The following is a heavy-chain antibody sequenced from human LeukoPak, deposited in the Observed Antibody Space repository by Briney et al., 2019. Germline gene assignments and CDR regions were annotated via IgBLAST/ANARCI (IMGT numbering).Heavy chain of an antibody. CDR2: ISSSSSYI. V-gene: IGHV3-21*01. CDR1: GFTFSSYS. CDR3: ARDPRRGYCSGWYGY. Sequence: PGGSLRLSCAASGFTFSSYSMNWVRQAPGKGLEWVSSISSSSSYIYYADSVKGRFTISRDNAKNSLYLQMNSLRAEDTAVYYCARDPRRGYCSGWYGYWGQGTLVTVSS. D-gene: IGHD6-19*01. J-gene: IGHJ4*02.